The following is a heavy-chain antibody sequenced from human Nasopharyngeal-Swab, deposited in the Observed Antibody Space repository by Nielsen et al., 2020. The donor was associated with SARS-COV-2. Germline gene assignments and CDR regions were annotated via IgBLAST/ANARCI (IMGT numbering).Heavy chain of an antibody. J-gene: IGHJ6*02. CDR2: ISASGGST. V-gene: IGHV3-23*01. CDR3: ATELVVAAGESYYYYGMDV. Sequence: GGSLTLSCAASGSSFSRYAMNWVRQAPGKGLEWVSGISASGGSTDQADSVKGRFTISRDNSKNTLYLQMNSLRAEDTAVYYCATELVVAAGESYYYYGMDVWGQGTTVTVSS. D-gene: IGHD2-15*01. CDR1: GSSFSRYA.